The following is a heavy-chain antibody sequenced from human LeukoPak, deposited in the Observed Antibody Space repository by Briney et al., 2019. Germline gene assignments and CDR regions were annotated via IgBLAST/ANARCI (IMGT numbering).Heavy chain of an antibody. J-gene: IGHJ5*02. D-gene: IGHD1-26*01. CDR3: ARDRSGSYSEGWFDP. CDR1: GYTFTGYY. Sequence: GASAKVSCKASGYTFTGYYMHWVRQAPGQGLEWMGWINPNSGGTNYAQKFQGRVTMTRDTSISTAYMELSRLRSDDTAVYYCARDRSGSYSEGWFDPWGQGTLVTVSS. V-gene: IGHV1-2*02. CDR2: INPNSGGT.